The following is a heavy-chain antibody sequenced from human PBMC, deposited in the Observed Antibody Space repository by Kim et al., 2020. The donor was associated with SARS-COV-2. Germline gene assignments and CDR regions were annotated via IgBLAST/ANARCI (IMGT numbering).Heavy chain of an antibody. Sequence: NPSLKSRVTISVDTSKYQFSLKLSAVTAADTAVYYCARAGYYDSSGYYDYWGQGTLVTVSS. D-gene: IGHD3-22*01. CDR3: ARAGYYDSSGYYDY. V-gene: IGHV4-59*01. J-gene: IGHJ4*02.